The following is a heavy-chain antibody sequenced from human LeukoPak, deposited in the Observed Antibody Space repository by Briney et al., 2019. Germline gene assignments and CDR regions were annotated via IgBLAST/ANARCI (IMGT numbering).Heavy chain of an antibody. V-gene: IGHV3-23*01. CDR1: GFSFSTSP. D-gene: IGHD2/OR15-2a*01. CDR3: AKTPHHLLEG. Sequence: GGSLRLSCAASGFSFSTSPMSWVRQPPGKGLEWVSAMNNGPGATFYRDSVRGRFTISRDDSKSTLYLQMNSLRAEATGTYYCAKTPHHLLEGWGQGTTVTVSS. J-gene: IGHJ6*02. CDR2: MNNGPGAT.